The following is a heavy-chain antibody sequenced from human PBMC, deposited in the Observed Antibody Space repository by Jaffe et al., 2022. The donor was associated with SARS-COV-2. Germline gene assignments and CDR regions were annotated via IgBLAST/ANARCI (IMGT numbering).Heavy chain of an antibody. Sequence: EVQLVESGGGLGQPGGALRLSCAASGFTFSSNWMHWARQAPGKGLMWVARISPDGITTAYAESVKGRFTISRDNAKNTLYLQMNSLRDEDTAVYYCARDLNNWIPGGGSSHWGQGALVTVSS. CDR2: ISPDGITT. CDR1: GFTFSSNW. J-gene: IGHJ4*02. D-gene: IGHD1-1*01. CDR3: ARDLNNWIPGGGSSH. V-gene: IGHV3-74*01.